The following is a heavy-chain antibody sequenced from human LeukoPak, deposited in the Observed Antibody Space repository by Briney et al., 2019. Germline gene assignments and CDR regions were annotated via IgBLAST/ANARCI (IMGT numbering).Heavy chain of an antibody. CDR3: ARVRATVTYSRSFDY. V-gene: IGHV3-21*01. D-gene: IGHD4-17*01. Sequence: GGSLRLSCAASGFTFSSYSMNWVRQAPGKGLEWVSSISSSSSYKYYADSVKGRFTISRDNAKNSLYLQMNSLRAEDTAVYYSARVRATVTYSRSFDYWGQGTLVTVSS. CDR1: GFTFSSYS. CDR2: ISSSSSYK. J-gene: IGHJ4*02.